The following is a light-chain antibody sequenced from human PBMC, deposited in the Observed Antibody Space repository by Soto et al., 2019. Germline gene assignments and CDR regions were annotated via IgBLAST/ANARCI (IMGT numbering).Light chain of an antibody. CDR3: QHYCSSPLFT. J-gene: IGKJ3*01. Sequence: EIVLTQSPGTLSLSPGERATLSCRASQSVSSSYLAWYQQKPGQAPRLLIYGASSRATGIPDMFSGSGSGTAFTLTISRLEPEDFAVYYCQHYCSSPLFTFGPGTKVDIK. CDR2: GAS. V-gene: IGKV3-20*01. CDR1: QSVSSSY.